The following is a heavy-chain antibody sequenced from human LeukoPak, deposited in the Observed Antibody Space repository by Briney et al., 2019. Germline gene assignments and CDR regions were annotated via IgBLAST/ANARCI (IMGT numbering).Heavy chain of an antibody. J-gene: IGHJ6*03. Sequence: GGSLRLSCAASGFTFSDYYMSWIRQAPGKGLEWVSYIRSSGSTIFYADSVKGRFTISRENAKNSLYLQMNSLRAEDTAVYYCARDPNYGSGSYYIGLDYMDVWGKGTTVTVSS. CDR3: ARDPNYGSGSYYIGLDYMDV. V-gene: IGHV3-11*04. D-gene: IGHD3-10*01. CDR1: GFTFSDYY. CDR2: IRSSGSTI.